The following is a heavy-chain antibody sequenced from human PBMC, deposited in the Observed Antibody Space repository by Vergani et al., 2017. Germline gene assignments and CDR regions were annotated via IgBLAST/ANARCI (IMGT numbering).Heavy chain of an antibody. V-gene: IGHV5-51*01. D-gene: IGHD2-8*01. Sequence: EVQLVQSGAEVKKPGESLKISCKGSGYSFTSYWIGWVRQLPGKGLEWMGVIYPGDSDTRYSPSFQGQVTISADKSISTAYLQWSSLKASDTALYYCARNVNRVWSWFDRGGEGSLVTVSS. J-gene: IGHJ5*02. CDR1: GYSFTSYW. CDR2: IYPGDSDT. CDR3: ARNVNRVWSWFDR.